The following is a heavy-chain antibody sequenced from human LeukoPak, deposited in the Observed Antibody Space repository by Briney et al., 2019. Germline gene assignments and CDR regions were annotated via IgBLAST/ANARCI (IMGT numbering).Heavy chain of an antibody. V-gene: IGHV3-7*03. CDR3: AKDQRWESPHYLDS. CDR1: GGSISTFY. Sequence: PSETLSLTCTVSGGSISTFYWSWVRQAPGKGLEWVANIKQDGSEKYYVDSVRGRFTISRDNAKNSLYLQMNSLRAEDTAVYYCAKDQRWESPHYLDSWGQGTLVTVSS. J-gene: IGHJ4*02. CDR2: IKQDGSEK. D-gene: IGHD1-26*01.